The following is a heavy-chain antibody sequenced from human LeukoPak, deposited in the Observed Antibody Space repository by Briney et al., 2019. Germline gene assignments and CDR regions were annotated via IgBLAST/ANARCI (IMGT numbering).Heavy chain of an antibody. CDR3: TTEYSSSWFGY. Sequence: GGSLRLSCAASGXTFSNAWMSWVRQAPGKGLEWVGRIKSRTDGGTTDYTAPVNGRFITSRDDSKNTLYLQMNSLKTEDTAVYFCTTEYSSSWFGYWGQGTLVTVSS. CDR1: GXTFSNAW. D-gene: IGHD6-13*01. V-gene: IGHV3-15*01. J-gene: IGHJ5*01. CDR2: IKSRTDGGTT.